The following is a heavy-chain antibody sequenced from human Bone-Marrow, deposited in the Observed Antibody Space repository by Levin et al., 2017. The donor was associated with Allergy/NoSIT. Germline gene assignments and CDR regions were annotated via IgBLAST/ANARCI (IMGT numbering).Heavy chain of an antibody. CDR3: ARDGGYCISTSCYGELDY. D-gene: IGHD2-2*01. J-gene: IGHJ4*02. CDR1: GGSINSGDYY. V-gene: IGHV4-30-4*01. CDR2: IYYSGST. Sequence: SCTVSGGSINSGDYYWSWIRQPPGKGLEWIGYIYYSGSTYYNPSLKSRVTISIDTSKNQFSLQLTSVTAADSAVYYCARDGGYCISTSCYGELDYWGQGALVTVSS.